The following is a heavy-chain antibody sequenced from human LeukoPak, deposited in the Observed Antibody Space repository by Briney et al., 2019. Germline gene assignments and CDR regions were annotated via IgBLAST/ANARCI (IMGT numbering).Heavy chain of an antibody. Sequence: PGGSLRLSCAASGFTFSSYEMNWVRQAPGKGLEWVSYISSSGTPIHNADSVKGRFTISRDNAKNSLFLQMNSLRAEDTAVYYCAREKTACGGDCYDSWGQGTLVTVSS. CDR3: AREKTACGGDCYDS. V-gene: IGHV3-48*03. J-gene: IGHJ4*02. CDR1: GFTFSSYE. CDR2: ISSSGTPI. D-gene: IGHD2-21*01.